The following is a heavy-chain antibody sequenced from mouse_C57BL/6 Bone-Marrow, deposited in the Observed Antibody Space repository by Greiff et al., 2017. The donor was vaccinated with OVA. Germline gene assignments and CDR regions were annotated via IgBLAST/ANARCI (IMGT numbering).Heavy chain of an antibody. Sequence: EVQLQESGGGLVKPGGSLKLSCAASGFTFSSYAMSWVRQTPEKRLEWVATISDGGSYTYYPDNVKGRFTISRDNAKNNLYLQMSHLKSEDTAMYYCARVEYDVFAWFAYWGQGTLVTVSA. CDR1: GFTFSSYA. CDR2: ISDGGSYT. V-gene: IGHV5-4*01. D-gene: IGHD2-4*01. CDR3: ARVEYDVFAWFAY. J-gene: IGHJ3*01.